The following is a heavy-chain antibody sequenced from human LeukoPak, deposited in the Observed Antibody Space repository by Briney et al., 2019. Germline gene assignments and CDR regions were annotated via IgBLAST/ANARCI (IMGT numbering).Heavy chain of an antibody. CDR3: ARRRGYSGSDAFDI. CDR1: GYSFTSYW. Sequence: GASLKISCKGSGYSFTSYWIGWVRPLPGKGLEWMGIIYPGDSDTRYSPSFQGQVTISADKSISTAYLQWSSLKASDTAMYYCARRRGYSGSDAFDIWGQGTMVTVSS. V-gene: IGHV5-51*01. J-gene: IGHJ3*02. D-gene: IGHD5-12*01. CDR2: IYPGDSDT.